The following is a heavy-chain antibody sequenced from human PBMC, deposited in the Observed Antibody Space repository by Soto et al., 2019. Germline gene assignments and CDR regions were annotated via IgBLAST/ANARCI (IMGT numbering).Heavy chain of an antibody. CDR3: AKARKEYSSTLSY. CDR2: ISGSGGST. J-gene: IGHJ4*02. CDR1: GFTFSSYA. Sequence: GGSLRLACAASGFTFSSYAMSWVRQAPGKGLEWVSAISGSGGSTYYADSVKGRFTISRDNSKNTLYLQMNSLRAEDTAVYYCAKARKEYSSTLSYWGQGTLVTVSS. V-gene: IGHV3-23*01. D-gene: IGHD6-6*01.